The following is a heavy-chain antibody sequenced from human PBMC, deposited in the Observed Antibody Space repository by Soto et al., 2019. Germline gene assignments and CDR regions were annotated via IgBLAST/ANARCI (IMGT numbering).Heavy chain of an antibody. Sequence: EVQLVESGGGLIQPGGSLRLSCAASGFTVSSKYMSWVRQAPGKGLEWVSVIYSGGSTYYADSVRGRFTISRDISENTVYLQMDSLRVEDTAFYYCARAPYPIPYFDSWGQGTLVTVSS. CDR1: GFTVSSKY. CDR3: ARAPYPIPYFDS. V-gene: IGHV3-53*01. J-gene: IGHJ4*02. CDR2: IYSGGST.